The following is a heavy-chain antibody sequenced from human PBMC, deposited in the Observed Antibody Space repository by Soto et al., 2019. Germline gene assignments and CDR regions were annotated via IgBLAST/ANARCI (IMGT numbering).Heavy chain of an antibody. D-gene: IGHD5-18*01. V-gene: IGHV1-8*01. J-gene: IGHJ6*03. Sequence: ASVKVSCKASGYTFTSYDINWVRQATGQGLEWMGWMNPNSGNTGYAQKFQGRVTMTRNTSISTAYMELSSLRSEDTAVYYCAMRTWIQLSMDVWGKGTTVTVSS. CDR1: GYTFTSYD. CDR2: MNPNSGNT. CDR3: AMRTWIQLSMDV.